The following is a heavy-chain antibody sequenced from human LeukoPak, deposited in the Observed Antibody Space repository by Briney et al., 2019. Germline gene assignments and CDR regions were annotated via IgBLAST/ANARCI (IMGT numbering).Heavy chain of an antibody. CDR2: ISPSGSTI. CDR3: ARESGTRNCFDY. D-gene: IGHD3-10*01. Sequence: GGSLRLSCAASGFTFSSYEVNWVRQAPGKGLEWVSYISPSGSTIYYADSVKGRFTISRDNAKNSLFLQMNSLRAEDTAVYYCARESGTRNCFDYWGQGTLSPSPQ. V-gene: IGHV3-48*03. J-gene: IGHJ4*02. CDR1: GFTFSSYE.